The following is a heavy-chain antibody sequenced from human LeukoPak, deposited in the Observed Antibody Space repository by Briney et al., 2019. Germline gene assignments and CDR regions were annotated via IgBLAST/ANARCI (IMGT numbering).Heavy chain of an antibody. J-gene: IGHJ4*02. CDR1: GYTFTSYG. Sequence: ASVKVSCKASGYTFTSYGISWVRQAPGQGLEWMGWISAYKGNTNYAQKLQGRVTMTTDTSTSTAYMELRSLRSDDTAVYYCARDSPQLNYDILTGYYNRTFDYWGQGTLVTVSS. CDR3: ARDSPQLNYDILTGYYNRTFDY. V-gene: IGHV1-18*04. D-gene: IGHD3-9*01. CDR2: ISAYKGNT.